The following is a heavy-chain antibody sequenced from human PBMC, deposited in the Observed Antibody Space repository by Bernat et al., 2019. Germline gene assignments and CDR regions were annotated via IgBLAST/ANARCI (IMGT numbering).Heavy chain of an antibody. CDR3: ARHAYSSSLYRYFHH. CDR2: IYYSGST. J-gene: IGHJ1*01. Sequence: QLQLQESGPGLVKPSETLSLTCTVSGDSINSIHYYWGWIRQPPGMGLEWIGSIYYSGSTYNNPSLKSRVTISIDTSKNQFSLKLSSVTAADTVVYYCARHAYSSSLYRYFHHWGQGTLVTVSS. CDR1: GDSINSIHYY. D-gene: IGHD2-15*01. V-gene: IGHV4-39*01.